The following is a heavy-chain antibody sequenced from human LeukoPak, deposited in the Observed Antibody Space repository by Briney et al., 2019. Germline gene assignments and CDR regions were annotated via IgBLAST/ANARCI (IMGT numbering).Heavy chain of an antibody. CDR2: IYPGDSDT. CDR3: ARRYSYGRNWFDP. CDR1: GFSFTSYW. Sequence: GESLKISCKGSGFSFTSYWIGWVRQMPGKGLEWVGIIYPGDSDTRYSPSFQGQVTISADKSISTAYLQWSSLKASDTAMYYCARRYSYGRNWFDPWGQGTLVTVSS. V-gene: IGHV5-51*01. D-gene: IGHD5-18*01. J-gene: IGHJ5*02.